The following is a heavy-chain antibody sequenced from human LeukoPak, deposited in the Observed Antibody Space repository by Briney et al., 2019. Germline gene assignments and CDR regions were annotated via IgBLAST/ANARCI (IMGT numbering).Heavy chain of an antibody. D-gene: IGHD3-10*01. J-gene: IGHJ4*02. CDR2: ISAYNGNT. V-gene: IGHV1-18*01. Sequence: ASVKVSCKASEYTFTSSEINWVRQATGQGLEWMGWISAYNGNTNYAQKLQGRVTMTTDTSTSTAYMELRSLRSDDTAVYYCARYGSGSYSDYWGQGTLVTVSS. CDR3: ARYGSGSYSDY. CDR1: EYTFTSSE.